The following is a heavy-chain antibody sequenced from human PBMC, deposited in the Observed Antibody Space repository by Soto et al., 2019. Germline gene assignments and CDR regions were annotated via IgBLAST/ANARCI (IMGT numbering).Heavy chain of an antibody. D-gene: IGHD2-8*01. CDR2: IKQDGSEK. CDR3: ASHQMVPIKNYYYYYYMDV. V-gene: IGHV3-7*01. Sequence: GGSLRLSCAASGFTFSSYWMSWVRQAPGKGLEWVANIKQDGSEKYYVYSVKGRFTISRDNAKNSLYLQMNSLRAEDMAVYYCASHQMVPIKNYYYYYYMDVWGQGTTVTVSS. J-gene: IGHJ6*03. CDR1: GFTFSSYW.